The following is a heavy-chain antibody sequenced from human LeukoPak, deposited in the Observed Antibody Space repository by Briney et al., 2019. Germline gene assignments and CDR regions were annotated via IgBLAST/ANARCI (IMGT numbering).Heavy chain of an antibody. CDR2: ISGSGGST. D-gene: IGHD1-1*01. CDR3: AKDFLDNRERPYYMDV. CDR1: GFTFDSYG. V-gene: IGHV3-23*01. Sequence: GGSLRLSCTASGFTFDSYGMAWVRQAPGKGLEWVSGISGSGGSTYHADSVKGRFTISRDNSKNTLYLQMNSLRAEDTAVYYCAKDFLDNRERPYYMDVWGKGTTVTISS. J-gene: IGHJ6*03.